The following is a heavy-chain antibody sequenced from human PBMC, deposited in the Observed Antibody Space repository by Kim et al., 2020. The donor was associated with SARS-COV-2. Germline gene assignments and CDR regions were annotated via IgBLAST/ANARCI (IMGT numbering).Heavy chain of an antibody. D-gene: IGHD5-18*01. Sequence: SETLSLTCAVYGGSFSGYYWSWIRQPPGKGLEWIGEINHSGSTNYNPSLKSRVTISVDTSKNQFSLKLSSVTAADTAVYYCARGRGFGYSYGTAYYYYYGMDVWGQGTTVTVSS. J-gene: IGHJ6*02. CDR3: ARGRGFGYSYGTAYYYYYGMDV. CDR2: INHSGST. CDR1: GGSFSGYY. V-gene: IGHV4-34*01.